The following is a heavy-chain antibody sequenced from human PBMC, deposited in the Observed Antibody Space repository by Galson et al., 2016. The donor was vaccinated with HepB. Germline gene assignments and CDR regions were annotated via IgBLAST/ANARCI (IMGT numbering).Heavy chain of an antibody. CDR3: AKDPNGDYIGAYDS. CDR2: ISGSGNSI. J-gene: IGHJ4*02. V-gene: IGHV3-23*01. CDR1: GLTLSSYA. Sequence: SLRLSCAASGLTLSSYAVTWVRQAPGKGLEWVSTISGSGNSILYGDSVKGRFTISRDNSKNIVYLQMNSLGAEDTALYYCAKDPNGDYIGAYDSWGQGTLVAVSS. D-gene: IGHD4-17*01.